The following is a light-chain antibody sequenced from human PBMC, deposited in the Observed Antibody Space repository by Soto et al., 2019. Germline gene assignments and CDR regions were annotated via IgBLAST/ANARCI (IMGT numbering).Light chain of an antibody. CDR2: GAS. CDR3: QQYGSSGT. V-gene: IGKV3-20*01. Sequence: ESVLTQSPGTLSLSPGERATLSCRASQSVSNNYLAWYQQTPGQAPRLLIYGASNRATGIPDRFSGSGSGTDFTLTISRLEPEDFAVYYCQQYGSSGTFGQGTKVDI. J-gene: IGKJ1*01. CDR1: QSVSNNY.